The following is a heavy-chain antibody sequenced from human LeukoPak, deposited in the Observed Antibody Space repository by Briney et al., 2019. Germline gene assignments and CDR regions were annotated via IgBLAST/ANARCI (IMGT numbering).Heavy chain of an antibody. CDR2: INTDGSST. CDR1: GFTFSSYW. V-gene: IGHV3-74*01. D-gene: IGHD2-15*01. CDR3: ARDLEDCSGGSCYSWFDP. Sequence: GGSLRLSCAASGFTFSSYWMHWVRQAPGKGLVWVSRINTDGSSTSYADSVKGRFTISRDNAKNTLYLQMNSLRAEDTAVYYCARDLEDCSGGSCYSWFDPWGQGTLVTVSS. J-gene: IGHJ5*02.